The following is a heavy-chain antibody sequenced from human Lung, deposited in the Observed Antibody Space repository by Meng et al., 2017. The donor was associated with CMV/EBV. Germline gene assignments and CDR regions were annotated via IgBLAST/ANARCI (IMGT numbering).Heavy chain of an antibody. CDR2: INWNRRSI. V-gene: IGHV3-9*01. D-gene: IGHD4-23*01. CDR1: GFSFEDYG. Sequence: SXAAAGFSFEDYGMHWVRQAPGKGLEWVSGINWNRRSIGYADSVQGRFTISRDNARKSLYLQMNTLRPEDTALYFCAKEITTVAPNAFDMWGQGTMVTVSS. CDR3: AKEITTVAPNAFDM. J-gene: IGHJ3*02.